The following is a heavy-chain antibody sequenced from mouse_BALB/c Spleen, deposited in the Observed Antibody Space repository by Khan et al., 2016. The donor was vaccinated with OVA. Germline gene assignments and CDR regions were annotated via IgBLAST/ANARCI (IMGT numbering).Heavy chain of an antibody. D-gene: IGHD2-1*01. J-gene: IGHJ3*01. CDR3: ATLYGNPFAY. Sequence: EVQLQQSRAELLKPGASVKLSCTSSGFNIKDTYMHWVKQRPEQGLEWIGRIDPANGDTKYDPKFQGKATITADTSSNTAYLQLRSLTSKDTAVXYRATLYGNPFAYGGQGTLVTGSA. CDR2: IDPANGDT. V-gene: IGHV14-3*02. CDR1: GFNIKDTY.